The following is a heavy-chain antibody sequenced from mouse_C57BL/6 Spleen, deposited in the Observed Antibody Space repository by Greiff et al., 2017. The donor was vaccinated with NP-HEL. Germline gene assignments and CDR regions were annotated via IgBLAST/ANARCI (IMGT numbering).Heavy chain of an antibody. J-gene: IGHJ1*03. D-gene: IGHD2-3*01. CDR1: GFTFSDYY. Sequence: EVQLVESGGGLVQPGGSLKLSCAASGFTFSDYYMYWVRQTPEKRLEWVAYISNGGGSTYYPDTVKGRFTISRDNAKNTLYLQMSRLKSEDTAMYYCARDGPDVWGTGTTVTVSS. CDR3: ARDGPDV. CDR2: ISNGGGST. V-gene: IGHV5-12*01.